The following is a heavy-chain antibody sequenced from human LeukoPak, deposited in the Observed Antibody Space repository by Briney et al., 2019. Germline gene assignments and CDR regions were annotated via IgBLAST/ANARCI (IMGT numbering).Heavy chain of an antibody. CDR3: ARDRGTTSSSGWYFDP. CDR2: IWYDGSNK. J-gene: IGHJ2*01. Sequence: PGGSLRLSCAASGFTFSSSGMHWGRQAPGKGLEWVAIIWYDGSNKYYADSVKGRFTISRDNSKNTVYLQMNSLRAEDTAVYYCARDRGTTSSSGWYFDPWGRRTLVTFSS. CDR1: GFTFSSSG. V-gene: IGHV3-33*01. D-gene: IGHD6-6*01.